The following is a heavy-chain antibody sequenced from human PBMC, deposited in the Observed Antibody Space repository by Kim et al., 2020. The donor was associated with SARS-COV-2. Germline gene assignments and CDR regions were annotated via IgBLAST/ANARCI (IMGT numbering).Heavy chain of an antibody. V-gene: IGHV3-7*03. J-gene: IGHJ6*02. CDR2: IKQDGSEK. Sequence: GGSLRLSCAASGFTFSSDWMSWVRQAPGKGLEWVANIKQDGSEKYYVDSVKGRFTISRDNAKNSLYLQMNSLRAEDTAVYYCARDTTAASYYYGMDVWGQGTTVTVSS. CDR3: ARDTTAASYYYGMDV. D-gene: IGHD6-13*01. CDR1: GFTFSSDW.